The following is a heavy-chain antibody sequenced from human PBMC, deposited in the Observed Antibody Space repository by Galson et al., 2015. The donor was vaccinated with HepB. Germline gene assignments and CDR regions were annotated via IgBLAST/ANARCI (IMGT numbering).Heavy chain of an antibody. D-gene: IGHD5-12*01. V-gene: IGHV4-59*08. CDR1: GGSISSYY. CDR2: IYYSGST. CDR3: ARHGGYVGRYFDL. J-gene: IGHJ2*01. Sequence: SETLSLTCTVSGGSISSYYWSWIRQPPGKGLEWIGYIYYSGSTNYNPSLKSRVTISVDTSKNQFSLKLSSVTAADTAVYYCARHGGYVGRYFDLWGRGTLVTVSS.